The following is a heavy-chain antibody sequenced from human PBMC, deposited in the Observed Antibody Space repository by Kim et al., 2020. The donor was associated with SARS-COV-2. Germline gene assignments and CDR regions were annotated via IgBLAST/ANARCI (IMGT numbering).Heavy chain of an antibody. CDR1: GFSLSTSGVG. CDR2: IYWDDDK. J-gene: IGHJ1*01. Sequence: SGPTLLNPTQTLTLTCTFSGFSLSTSGVGVGWIRQPPGKALEWLALIYWDDDKRYSPSLKSRLTITKDTSKNQVLLTMTNIDPVDTATYYCAHHNYEYVWGSYRSRVEYFQHWGQGTLVTVSS. D-gene: IGHD3-16*02. CDR3: AHHNYEYVWGSYRSRVEYFQH. V-gene: IGHV2-5*02.